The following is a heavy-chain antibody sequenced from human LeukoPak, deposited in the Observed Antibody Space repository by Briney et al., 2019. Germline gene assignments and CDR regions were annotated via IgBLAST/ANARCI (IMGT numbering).Heavy chain of an antibody. J-gene: IGHJ5*02. CDR2: IYYSGST. Sequence: SETLSLTCTVSGGSISSYYWSWIRQPPGKGLEWIGYIYYSGSTNYNPSLKSRVTISVDTSKNQFSLKLSSVTAADTAVYYCARAGPGTIFGVVTRWGVHNWFDPWGQGTLVTVSS. D-gene: IGHD3-3*01. CDR1: GGSISSYY. CDR3: ARAGPGTIFGVVTRWGVHNWFDP. V-gene: IGHV4-59*12.